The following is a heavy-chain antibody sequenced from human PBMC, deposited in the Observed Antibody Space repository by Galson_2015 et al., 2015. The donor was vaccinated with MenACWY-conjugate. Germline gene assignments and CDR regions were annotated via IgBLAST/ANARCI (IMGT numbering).Heavy chain of an antibody. V-gene: IGHV3-48*02. CDR1: GFTFSSYW. CDR3: ARNIEQWVASMDV. D-gene: IGHD6-19*01. J-gene: IGHJ6*02. Sequence: SLRLSCAASGFTFSSYWMHWVRQAPGKGLEWISYISSTSGTIYYADSVKGRFTISRDNAKNSLYLQMNSLRDEDTAVYYCARNIEQWVASMDVWGQGTTVTVSS. CDR2: ISSTSGTI.